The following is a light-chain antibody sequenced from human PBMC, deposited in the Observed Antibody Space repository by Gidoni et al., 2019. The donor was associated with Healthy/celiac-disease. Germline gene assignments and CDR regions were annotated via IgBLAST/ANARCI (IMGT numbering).Light chain of an antibody. V-gene: IGKV3-20*01. CDR2: GAS. CDR3: HQYGSSRFT. CDR1: QSVSSSY. J-gene: IGKJ3*01. Sequence: EIVLTQSPGTLSLSPGERATLSCRASQSVSSSYLAWYQQKPGQAPRLLIYGASSRATAIPDRCSGSGSGTAFTLTIRRLEPEAFAVYYYHQYGSSRFTFGPGTKVDIK.